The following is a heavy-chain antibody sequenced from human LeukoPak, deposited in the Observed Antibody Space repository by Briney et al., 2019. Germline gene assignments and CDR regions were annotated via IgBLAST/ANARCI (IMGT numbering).Heavy chain of an antibody. J-gene: IGHJ6*03. Sequence: ASETLSLTCTVSGGSISSGSYYWSWIRQPAGKGLEWIGRIYTSGSTNYNPSLKSRVTISVDTSKNQFSLKLSSVTAADTAVYYCARAQDSSGYYSPYYYYYMDVWGKGTTVTVSS. V-gene: IGHV4-61*02. CDR2: IYTSGST. CDR1: GGSISSGSYY. D-gene: IGHD3-22*01. CDR3: ARAQDSSGYYSPYYYYYMDV.